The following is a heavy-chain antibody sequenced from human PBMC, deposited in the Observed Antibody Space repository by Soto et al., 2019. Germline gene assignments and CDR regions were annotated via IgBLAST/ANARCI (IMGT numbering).Heavy chain of an antibody. D-gene: IGHD3-9*01. J-gene: IGHJ4*02. Sequence: PGGSLRLSCAAFGFNFSSYAMSWVRQAPGKGLEWVAAISGSGGSTYYAVSVKGRFTSSRDKTKNTLYLQMNSLRAEDTAVYYCAKDVLRYLDWFSGLDYWGQGTLVTVS. CDR2: ISGSGGST. CDR1: GFNFSSYA. CDR3: AKDVLRYLDWFSGLDY. V-gene: IGHV3-23*01.